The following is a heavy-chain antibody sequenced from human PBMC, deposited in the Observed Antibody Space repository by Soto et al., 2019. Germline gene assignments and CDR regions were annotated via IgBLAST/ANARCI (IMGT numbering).Heavy chain of an antibody. CDR2: ISWNSGSI. D-gene: IGHD3-22*01. J-gene: IGHJ4*02. Sequence: GGSLRLSCAASGFTFDDYAMHWVRQAPGKGLEWVSGISWNSGSIGYADSVKGRFTISRDNAKNSLYLQMNSLRALSYYDSSGYYYYFDYWGQGTLVTVSS. CDR1: GFTFDDYA. V-gene: IGHV3-9*01. CDR3: YYYYFDY.